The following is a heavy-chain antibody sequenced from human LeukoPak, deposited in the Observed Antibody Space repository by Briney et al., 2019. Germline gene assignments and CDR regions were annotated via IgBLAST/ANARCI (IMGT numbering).Heavy chain of an antibody. CDR1: GFTFSSYS. Sequence: GGTLRLSCAASGFTFSSYSMNWVRQAPGKGLEWVSSISSSSSYIYYADSVKGRFTVSRDNFQNTLYLQMNSLRAEDTAVYYCARVGSYYDMDVWGQGTTVTVSS. D-gene: IGHD3-10*01. J-gene: IGHJ6*02. CDR3: ARVGSYYDMDV. V-gene: IGHV3-21*04. CDR2: ISSSSSYI.